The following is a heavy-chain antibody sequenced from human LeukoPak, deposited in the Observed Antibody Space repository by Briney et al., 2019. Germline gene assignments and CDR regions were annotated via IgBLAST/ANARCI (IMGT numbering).Heavy chain of an antibody. CDR2: ISSSGSTI. CDR3: ARGVVPAAAYMDV. D-gene: IGHD2-2*01. V-gene: IGHV3-11*01. Sequence: GGSLRLSCAASGFTFSDYYMSWIRQAPGKGLEWGSYISSSGSTIYYADSVKGRFTISRDNAKNSLYLQMNSLRAEDTAVYYCARGVVPAAAYMDVWGKGTTVTVSS. J-gene: IGHJ6*03. CDR1: GFTFSDYY.